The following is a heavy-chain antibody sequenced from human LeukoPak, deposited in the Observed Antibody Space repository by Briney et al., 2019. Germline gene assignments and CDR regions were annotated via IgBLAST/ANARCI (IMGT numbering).Heavy chain of an antibody. CDR3: ATGSSGNYYYYMDV. J-gene: IGHJ6*03. CDR2: IYYSGST. CDR1: GGSISSHY. Sequence: SETLSLTCTVSGGSISSHYWSWIRQPPGKGLEWIGYIYYSGSTNYNPSLKSRVTISVDTSKNQFSLKLSSVTAADTAVYYCATGSSGNYYYYMDVWGKGTTVTVSS. D-gene: IGHD3-22*01. V-gene: IGHV4-59*11.